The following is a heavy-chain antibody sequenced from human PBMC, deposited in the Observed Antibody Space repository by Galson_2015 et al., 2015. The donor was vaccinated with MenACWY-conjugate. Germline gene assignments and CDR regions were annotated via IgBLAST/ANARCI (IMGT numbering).Heavy chain of an antibody. J-gene: IGHJ3*02. V-gene: IGHV3-23*01. D-gene: IGHD3-3*02. Sequence: SLRLSCAASGFTVSSNYMSWVRQAPGKGLEWVSAISGSGGSTYYADSVKGRFTISRDNSKNTLYLQMNSLRAEDTAVYYCAKDGVVGILDAFDIWGQGTMVTVSS. CDR1: GFTVSSNY. CDR2: ISGSGGST. CDR3: AKDGVVGILDAFDI.